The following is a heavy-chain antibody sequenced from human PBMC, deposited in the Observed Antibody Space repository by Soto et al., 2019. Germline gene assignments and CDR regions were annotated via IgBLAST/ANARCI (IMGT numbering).Heavy chain of an antibody. CDR3: AKVGPNYDVLTGYYYYYGMDV. J-gene: IGHJ6*02. V-gene: IGHV3-23*01. CDR1: GFTFSSYA. D-gene: IGHD3-9*01. Sequence: EVQLLESGGGLVQSGGSLRLSCAASGFTFSSYAMNWVRQAPGKGLEWVSSISGSGGSTYYADSVKGRFTISRDNSKNTLYLQMNCRRADDTAVYYCAKVGPNYDVLTGYYYYYGMDVWGQGTTVTVSS. CDR2: ISGSGGST.